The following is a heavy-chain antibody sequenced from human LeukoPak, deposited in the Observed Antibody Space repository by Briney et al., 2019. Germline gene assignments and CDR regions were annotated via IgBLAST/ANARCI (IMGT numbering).Heavy chain of an antibody. CDR1: GGSISSNNW. V-gene: IGHV4-4*02. Sequence: PSETLSLTCAVSGGSISSNNWWIWVRRPPEKGLEWFGEIYHDGSTNYNPSLKSRVTISMDKSKNQLSLKLNFVTAADTAVYYCARDRGGYTYSHDYWGQGTLVTVSS. CDR3: ARDRGGYTYSHDY. CDR2: IYHDGST. D-gene: IGHD5-18*01. J-gene: IGHJ4*02.